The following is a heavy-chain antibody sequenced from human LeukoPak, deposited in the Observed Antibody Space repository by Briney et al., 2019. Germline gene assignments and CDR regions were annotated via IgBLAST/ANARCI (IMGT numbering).Heavy chain of an antibody. D-gene: IGHD3-9*01. V-gene: IGHV4-38-2*02. CDR3: ARGSSSDMEGDAFDI. CDR1: GYSISSGYY. J-gene: IGHJ3*02. CDR2: INDRGIR. Sequence: SETLSLTCTVSGYSISSGYYWAWIRQPPGKGLEWIAEINDRGIRNYNPSLMSRVTISVDRSKNQVSLRLSSVTAADTALYYCARGSSSDMEGDAFDIWGPGTLVTVSS.